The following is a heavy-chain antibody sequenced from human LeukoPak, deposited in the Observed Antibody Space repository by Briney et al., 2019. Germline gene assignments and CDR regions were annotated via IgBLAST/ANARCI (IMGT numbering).Heavy chain of an antibody. CDR2: INPNSGGT. Sequence: ASVKVSCKASGYTITGYYMHWVRQAPGQGLEWMGWINPNSGGTNYAQKFQGWVTMTRDTSISTAYMELSRLRSDDTAVYYCARDRGSFEFDYWGQGTLVTVSS. CDR3: ARDRGSFEFDY. D-gene: IGHD1-26*01. CDR1: GYTITGYY. J-gene: IGHJ4*02. V-gene: IGHV1-2*04.